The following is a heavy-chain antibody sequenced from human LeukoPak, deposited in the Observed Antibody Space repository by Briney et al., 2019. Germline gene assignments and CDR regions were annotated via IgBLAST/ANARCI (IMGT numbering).Heavy chain of an antibody. CDR3: ARDPRGPTGYDHGGRDTFDY. V-gene: IGHV3-23*01. D-gene: IGHD4-23*01. CDR2: ISRSGGRT. J-gene: IGHJ4*02. CDR1: GFTFSSYG. Sequence: PPGGSLRLSCTASGFTFSSYGMAWVRQGPGKGLEWVSSISRSGGRTFYADSVKGRFTISRENAKNSLYLQVNGLRAGDTAVYYCARDPRGPTGYDHGGRDTFDYWGQGTLVTVSS.